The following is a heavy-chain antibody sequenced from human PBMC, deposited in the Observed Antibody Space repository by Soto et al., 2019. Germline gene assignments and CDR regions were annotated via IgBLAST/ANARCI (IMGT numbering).Heavy chain of an antibody. Sequence: GGSLRLSCAASGITFSSYGMHWVRQAPGKGLEWVAVISYDGSNKYYADSVKGRFTISRDNSKNTLYLQMNSLRAEDTAVYYCAKEDTGGALYYWGQGTLVTVSS. D-gene: IGHD3-16*01. CDR3: AKEDTGGALYY. J-gene: IGHJ4*02. V-gene: IGHV3-30*18. CDR2: ISYDGSNK. CDR1: GITFSSYG.